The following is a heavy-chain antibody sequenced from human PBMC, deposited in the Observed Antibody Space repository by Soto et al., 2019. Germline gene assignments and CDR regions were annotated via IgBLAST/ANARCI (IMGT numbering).Heavy chain of an antibody. CDR2: IYWDDGK. CDR3: AHLLFLWSGELSAEYFQH. D-gene: IGHD3-10*01. V-gene: IGHV2-5*02. CDR1: GFSLSTSGVG. J-gene: IGHJ1*01. Sequence: ITLKESGPTLVKPTQPLTLTCAFSGFSLSTSGVGVGWIRQPPGKALEWLALIYWDDGKRYSPSLKNRLTIANDPSKNQVVLTITNMAQVDTATYYCAHLLFLWSGELSAEYFQHWGQGTLVTVSS.